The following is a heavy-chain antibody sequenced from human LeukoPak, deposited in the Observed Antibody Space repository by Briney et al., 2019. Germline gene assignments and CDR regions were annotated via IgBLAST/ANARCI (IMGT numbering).Heavy chain of an antibody. V-gene: IGHV4-59*01. J-gene: IGHJ4*02. CDR1: SGSISTYY. D-gene: IGHD6-19*01. Sequence: KTSETLSLTCTLSSGSISTYYWSWIRQPPGKGLEWLGYIYYTGITNYNPSLKSRVTISVDTSKNQFSLKLSSVTAADTAVYYCARANSSGWYNWGQGTLVTVSS. CDR2: IYYTGIT. CDR3: ARANSSGWYN.